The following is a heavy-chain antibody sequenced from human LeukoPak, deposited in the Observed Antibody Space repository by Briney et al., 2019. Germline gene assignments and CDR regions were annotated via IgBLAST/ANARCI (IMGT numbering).Heavy chain of an antibody. CDR2: INTNTGNP. CDR1: GYTFTSYA. Sequence: ASVKVSCKASGYTFTSYAMNWVRQAPGQGLEWMGWINTNTGNPTYAQGFTGRFVFSLDTSVSTAYLQISSLKAEDTAVYYCARVFTRGEYYYDSSGYYGSSVGYWGQGTLVTVSS. D-gene: IGHD3-22*01. V-gene: IGHV7-4-1*02. J-gene: IGHJ4*02. CDR3: ARVFTRGEYYYDSSGYYGSSVGY.